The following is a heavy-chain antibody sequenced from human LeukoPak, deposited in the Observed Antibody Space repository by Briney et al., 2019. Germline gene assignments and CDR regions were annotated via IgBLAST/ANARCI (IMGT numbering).Heavy chain of an antibody. J-gene: IGHJ6*02. V-gene: IGHV3-30*03. CDR1: GFTFSSYG. CDR2: ISYDGSNK. Sequence: GGSLRLSCAASGFTFSSYGMHWVRQAPGKGLEWVAVISYDGSNKYYADSVKGRFTISRDNSKNTLYLQMNSLRAEDTAVYYCARRWLGPGVVIYYYGMDVWGQGTTVTVSS. D-gene: IGHD3-22*01. CDR3: ARRWLGPGVVIYYYGMDV.